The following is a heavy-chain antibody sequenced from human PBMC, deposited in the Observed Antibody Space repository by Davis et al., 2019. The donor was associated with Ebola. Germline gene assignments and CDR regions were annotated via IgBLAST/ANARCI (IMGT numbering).Heavy chain of an antibody. CDR3: ARNSISRYIDWLDVWFDP. Sequence: AASVKVSCKASGYTFSRYGISWVRQAPGQGLEWMGWMNPNSGNTGYAQKFQGRVTMTRNTSISTAYMELSSLRSEDTAVYYCARNSISRYIDWLDVWFDPWGQGTLVTVSS. CDR1: GYTFSRYG. V-gene: IGHV1-8*01. CDR2: MNPNSGNT. D-gene: IGHD3-9*01. J-gene: IGHJ5*02.